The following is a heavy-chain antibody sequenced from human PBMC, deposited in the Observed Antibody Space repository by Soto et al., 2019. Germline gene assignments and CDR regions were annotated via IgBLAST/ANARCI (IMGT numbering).Heavy chain of an antibody. CDR2: INPSSGTI. CDR1: GYTFTRHY. J-gene: IGHJ4*02. CDR3: TRGLERYYFDY. V-gene: IGHV1-46*03. Sequence: QVQLVQSGAEVKKPGASVKVSCKASGYTFTRHYMHWVRQAPGQGLEWTGIINPSSGTISHAQKFKGRVTMTRDTSTSSVYMELSSLKSEDTAVYYCTRGLERYYFDYWGQGTLVTVSS. D-gene: IGHD3-3*01.